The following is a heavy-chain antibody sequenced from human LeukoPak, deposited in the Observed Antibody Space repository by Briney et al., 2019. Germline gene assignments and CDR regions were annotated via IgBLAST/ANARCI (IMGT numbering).Heavy chain of an antibody. CDR3: ARSTRQLLKRYDY. Sequence: ASVKVSCKASGYNFQKFGIVWVRQAPGQGFEWMGWINTHKGNTMYAQQYQGRVTMTRDTSTSTVYVELRSVISGDTAVYFWARSTRQLLKRYDYWGQGTQVTVSS. V-gene: IGHV1-18*01. J-gene: IGHJ4*02. CDR2: INTHKGNT. CDR1: GYNFQKFG. D-gene: IGHD6-6*01.